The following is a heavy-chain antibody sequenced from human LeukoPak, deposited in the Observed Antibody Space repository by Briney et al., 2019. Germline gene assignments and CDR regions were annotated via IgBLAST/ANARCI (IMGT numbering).Heavy chain of an antibody. J-gene: IGHJ6*03. CDR2: IYPGDSDT. D-gene: IGHD3-9*01. CDR3: ARQVDLTGYYSYYYYYMDV. V-gene: IGHV5-51*01. Sequence: GESLKISCKGSGYSFTSYWIGCVRQMPGKGLEWMGIIYPGDSDTRYSPSFQGQVTISADKSISTAYLQWSSLKASDTAMYYCARQVDLTGYYSYYYYYMDVWGKGTTVTVSS. CDR1: GYSFTSYW.